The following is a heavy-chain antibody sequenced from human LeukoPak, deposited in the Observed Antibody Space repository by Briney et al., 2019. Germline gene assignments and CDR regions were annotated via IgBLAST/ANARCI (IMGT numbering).Heavy chain of an antibody. V-gene: IGHV3-33*01. CDR1: GFTFNSYG. D-gene: IGHD5/OR15-5a*01. J-gene: IGHJ4*02. Sequence: GRSLRLSCAASGFTFNSYGMHWVRQAPGKGLEGVADIWYDGSDKYYADSVKGRFTISRDNSRNTLYLQMNSLRAEDTAVYYCARDVYDGIYYFDYWGQGTLVTVSS. CDR2: IWYDGSDK. CDR3: ARDVYDGIYYFDY.